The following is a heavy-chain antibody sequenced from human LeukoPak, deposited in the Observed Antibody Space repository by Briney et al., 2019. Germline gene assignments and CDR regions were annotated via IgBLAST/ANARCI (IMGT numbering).Heavy chain of an antibody. D-gene: IGHD6-6*01. CDR1: GYTFTSYG. Sequence: ASVKVSCKASGYTFTSYGISWVRQAPGQGLEWMGWISAYNGNTNYAQKLQGRVTMTTDTSTSTAYMELRSLRSDDTAVYYCARDLSGGSYSSSSPVDYWGQGTLVTVSS. V-gene: IGHV1-18*01. J-gene: IGHJ4*02. CDR3: ARDLSGGSYSSSSPVDY. CDR2: ISAYNGNT.